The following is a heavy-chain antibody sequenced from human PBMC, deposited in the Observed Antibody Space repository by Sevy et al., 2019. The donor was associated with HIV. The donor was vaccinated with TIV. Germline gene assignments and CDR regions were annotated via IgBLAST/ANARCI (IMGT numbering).Heavy chain of an antibody. CDR3: AGLTVPYYYYGMDV. CDR1: GYTFTSYA. J-gene: IGHJ6*02. CDR2: INAGNGNT. D-gene: IGHD2-2*01. V-gene: IGHV1-3*01. Sequence: ASVKVSCKASGYTFTSYAMHWVRQAPGQRLEWMGWINAGNGNTKYSQKFQGRVTITRDTSASTAYMELSSLRSEDTAVYYCAGLTVPYYYYGMDVWGQGTTVTVSS.